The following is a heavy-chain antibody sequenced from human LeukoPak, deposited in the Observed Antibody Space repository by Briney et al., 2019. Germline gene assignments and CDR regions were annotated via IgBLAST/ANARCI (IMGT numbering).Heavy chain of an antibody. CDR2: INGSGGST. Sequence: GGSLRLSCAASGFTFSSYAMSWVRQAPGKGLEWVSAINGSGGSTYYADSVKGRFSISRDNSKNTLYLQMNSLRAEDTAVYYCAKEGRHYYDSSGQPSDTFDIWGQVTMVTVSS. CDR3: AKEGRHYYDSSGQPSDTFDI. D-gene: IGHD3-22*01. CDR1: GFTFSSYA. J-gene: IGHJ3*02. V-gene: IGHV3-23*01.